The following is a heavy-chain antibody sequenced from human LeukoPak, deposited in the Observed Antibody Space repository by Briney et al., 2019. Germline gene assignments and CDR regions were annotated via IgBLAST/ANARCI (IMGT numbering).Heavy chain of an antibody. J-gene: IGHJ3*02. CDR3: ARDLDYYGSGTPAAFDI. D-gene: IGHD3-10*01. CDR1: GYTFTSYY. V-gene: IGHV1-46*01. CDR2: INPSGGST. Sequence: GASVKVSCKASGYTFTSYYMHWVRQAPGQGLEWMGIINPSGGSTSYAQKFQGRVTMTRDTSTSTVYMELSSLRSEDTAVYYCARDLDYYGSGTPAAFDIWGQGTMVTVSS.